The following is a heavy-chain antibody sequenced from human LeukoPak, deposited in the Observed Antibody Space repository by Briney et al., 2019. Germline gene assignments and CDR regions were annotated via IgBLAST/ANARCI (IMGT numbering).Heavy chain of an antibody. D-gene: IGHD5-12*01. Sequence: ASVKISCKASGYTFANFGITWVRQAPGQGLEWMGWISVYNGNTNYAQNLQGRVTLTTDTSTSTAYMELRSLRSDDTAVYYCARAPGGYSGYDGENWFDPWGQGTLVTVSS. CDR3: ARAPGGYSGYDGENWFDP. CDR1: GYTFANFG. V-gene: IGHV1-18*01. CDR2: ISVYNGNT. J-gene: IGHJ5*02.